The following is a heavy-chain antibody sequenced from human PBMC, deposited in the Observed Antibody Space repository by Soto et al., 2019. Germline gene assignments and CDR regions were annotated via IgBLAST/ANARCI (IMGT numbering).Heavy chain of an antibody. CDR2: FNPSGLST. CDR3: AKVTHRGPIAVAGPLGS. Sequence: QVHLVQSGAEVKNPGASVNVSCQASGSITNHHMHWVRQAPGQGLEWMGIFNPSGLSTTYAQKFQGRVTITRDTSTSTVYMELSSLTSEDTAVYFCAKVTHRGPIAVAGPLGSWGQGTLVIVSS. J-gene: IGHJ4*02. V-gene: IGHV1-46*01. D-gene: IGHD6-19*01. CDR1: GSITNHH.